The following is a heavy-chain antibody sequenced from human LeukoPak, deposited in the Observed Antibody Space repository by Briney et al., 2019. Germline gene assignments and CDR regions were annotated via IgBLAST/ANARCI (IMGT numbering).Heavy chain of an antibody. J-gene: IGHJ2*01. CDR3: VSDRSDGGFPESNGYPTFDL. CDR2: INPNSGGT. Sequence: ASVKVSCKASGYTFTGYYMHWVRQAPGQGLEWMGWINPNSGGTNYAQKFQGRVTMTRDTSISTAYMELSRLRSDDTAVYFCVSDRSDGGFPESNGYPTFDLRGRGTLVTVSS. CDR1: GYTFTGYY. D-gene: IGHD5-24*01. V-gene: IGHV1-2*02.